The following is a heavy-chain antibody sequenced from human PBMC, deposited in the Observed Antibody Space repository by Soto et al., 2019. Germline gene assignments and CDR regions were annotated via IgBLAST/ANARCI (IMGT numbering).Heavy chain of an antibody. D-gene: IGHD6-19*01. Sequence: EVQLVESGGGLVHPGGSLRLSCAASGFTFNKHWMHWVRQAPGKGLVWVSRINGDGSSTSYADSVKGRFTISRDNAKNTLFLQMNSLRAEDTAVYFCARGGGTGWYGGYYWGPGTLVTVSS. J-gene: IGHJ4*02. CDR3: ARGGGTGWYGGYY. CDR1: GFTFNKHW. CDR2: INGDGSST. V-gene: IGHV3-74*01.